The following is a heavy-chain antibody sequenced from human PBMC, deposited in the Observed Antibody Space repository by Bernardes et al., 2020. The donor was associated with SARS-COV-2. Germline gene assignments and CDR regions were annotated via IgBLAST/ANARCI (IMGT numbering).Heavy chain of an antibody. D-gene: IGHD3-16*01. Sequence: GGSLRVSCAASGFTFTKSDMSWVRQAPGKGLEWVSGISGSGNTTYYADSVKGRFTISRDNSKNTLFLQMDSLRAEDTAVYYCAKDDTRPFFGAPGFDSWGQGTLVTVSS. V-gene: IGHV3-23*01. CDR1: GFTFTKSD. CDR2: ISGSGNTT. J-gene: IGHJ4*02. CDR3: AKDDTRPFFGAPGFDS.